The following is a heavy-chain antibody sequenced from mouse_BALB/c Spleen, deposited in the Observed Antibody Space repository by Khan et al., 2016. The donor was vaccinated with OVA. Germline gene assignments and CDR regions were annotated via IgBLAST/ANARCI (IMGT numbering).Heavy chain of an antibody. Sequence: EVQLVESGGDLVRPGGSLKLSCAASGFTFSTYGMSWVRQTPDKRLEWVATINTGGAYTYYPDSVKGRFTISRDNAKNTLYLQLSSLKSEDTAIYYCARLADYYYSEGFAYWGQGTLVTVSA. CDR1: GFTFSTYG. D-gene: IGHD1-1*01. CDR3: ARLADYYYSEGFAY. J-gene: IGHJ3*01. V-gene: IGHV5-6*01. CDR2: INTGGAYT.